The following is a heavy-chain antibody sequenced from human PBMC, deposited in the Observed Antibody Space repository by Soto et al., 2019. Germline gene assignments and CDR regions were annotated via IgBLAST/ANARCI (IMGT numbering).Heavy chain of an antibody. D-gene: IGHD1-26*01. CDR2: ISGSGGST. V-gene: IGHV3-23*01. CDR1: GFTFSSYA. Sequence: GGSLRLSCAASGFTFSSYAMSWVRQAPGKGLEWVSAISGSGGSTYYADSVKGRFTISRDNSKNTLYLQMNSLRAEDTAVYYCAKPLYSGSYFPWFDPWGQGTLVTVSS. CDR3: AKPLYSGSYFPWFDP. J-gene: IGHJ5*02.